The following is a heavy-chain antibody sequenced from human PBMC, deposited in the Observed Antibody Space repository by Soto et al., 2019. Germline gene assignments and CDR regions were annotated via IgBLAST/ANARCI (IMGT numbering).Heavy chain of an antibody. CDR3: TTVLYDFWSGYPPRYYYGMDV. D-gene: IGHD3-3*01. CDR2: IKSKTDGGTT. CDR1: GFTFSNAW. V-gene: IGHV3-15*01. J-gene: IGHJ6*02. Sequence: GGSLRLSCAASGFTFSNAWMSWVRQAPGKGLEWVGRIKSKTDGGTTDYAAPVKGRFTISRDDSKNTLYLQMNSLKTEDTAVYYCTTVLYDFWSGYPPRYYYGMDVWGQGTTVTVS.